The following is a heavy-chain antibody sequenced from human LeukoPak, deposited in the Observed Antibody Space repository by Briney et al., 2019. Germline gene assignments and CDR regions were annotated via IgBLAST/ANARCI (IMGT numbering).Heavy chain of an antibody. CDR2: ISAYNGNT. CDR1: GYTFTSYG. D-gene: IGHD3-10*01. Sequence: GASVNVSCKASGYTFTSYGISWVRQAPAQRLEWMGWISAYNGNTNYAQKLQGRVTMTTATSTSTAYMELRSLRSDDRAVYYCARRSMVRGLGYYGMDVWGKGTTVTVSS. CDR3: ARRSMVRGLGYYGMDV. V-gene: IGHV1-18*04. J-gene: IGHJ6*04.